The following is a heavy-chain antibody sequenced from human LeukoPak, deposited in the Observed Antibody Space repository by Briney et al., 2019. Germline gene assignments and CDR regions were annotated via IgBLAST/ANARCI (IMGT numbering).Heavy chain of an antibody. CDR3: ARGAPLGYCSSTSCYTIDY. CDR2: INHSGST. Sequence: SETLSLTCAVYGGSFSGYYRSWIRQPPGKGLEWIGEINHSGSTNYNPSLKSRVTISVDTSKNQFSLKLSSVTAADTAVYCCARGAPLGYCSSTSCYTIDYWGQGTLVTVSS. J-gene: IGHJ4*02. V-gene: IGHV4-34*01. CDR1: GGSFSGYY. D-gene: IGHD2-2*02.